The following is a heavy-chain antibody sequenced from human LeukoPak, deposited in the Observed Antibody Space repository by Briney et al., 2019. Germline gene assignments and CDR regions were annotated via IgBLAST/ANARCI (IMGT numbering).Heavy chain of an antibody. CDR1: GGSFSGYY. Sequence: SETLSLTCAVYGGSFSGYYWSWIRQPPGKGLEWIGEINHSGSTNYNPSLKSRVTISVDTSKNQFSLKLSSVAAADTAVYYCARGYSALPHFDYWGQGTLVTVSS. CDR3: ARGYSALPHFDY. V-gene: IGHV4-34*01. J-gene: IGHJ4*02. CDR2: INHSGST. D-gene: IGHD1-26*01.